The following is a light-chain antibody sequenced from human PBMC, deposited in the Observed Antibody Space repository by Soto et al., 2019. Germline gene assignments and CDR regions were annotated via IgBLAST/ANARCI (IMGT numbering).Light chain of an antibody. V-gene: IGKV1-5*01. J-gene: IGKJ1*01. Sequence: DIQMTQSPSTLSASVGDRVTITCRASQSISSWLAWYQQKPGKAPNLLIYDVSNLGSRVPSRFSGSGSGTEFTLTISSLQPDDFATYYCQQYNTYEGTFGQGTKVDIK. CDR2: DVS. CDR1: QSISSW. CDR3: QQYNTYEGT.